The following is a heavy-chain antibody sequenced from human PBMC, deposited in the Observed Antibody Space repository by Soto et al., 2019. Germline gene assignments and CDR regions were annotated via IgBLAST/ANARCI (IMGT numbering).Heavy chain of an antibody. CDR1: GYMFTTYG. Sequence: GAPVQFSSKASGYMFTTYGISWVRQATGQGLEWVAWISGSNGNTDYGKKFQGRVNVTTETSTSTVYLEVRSLRFDDTAVYYCARDLGTYRAPFYIDHWGPGTLVTVS. J-gene: IGHJ4*02. V-gene: IGHV1-18*04. CDR2: ISGSNGNT. D-gene: IGHD3-16*01. CDR3: ARDLGTYRAPFYIDH.